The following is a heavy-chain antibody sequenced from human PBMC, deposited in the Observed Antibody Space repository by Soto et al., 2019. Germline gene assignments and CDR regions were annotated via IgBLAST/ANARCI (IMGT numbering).Heavy chain of an antibody. CDR1: GGSVDSNRYY. CDR2: IFYTGST. Sequence: SETLSLTCTVSGGSVDSNRYYWAWIRQPPGKGLEWIGSIFYTGSTYYSPSLKGRLIISVDPSKNQFSLKLTSVTAADTAVYYCGGSGSFPHYYYYSMAVWVQGTTVTVSS. D-gene: IGHD3-10*01. CDR3: GGSGSFPHYYYYSMAV. J-gene: IGHJ6*02. V-gene: IGHV4-39*07.